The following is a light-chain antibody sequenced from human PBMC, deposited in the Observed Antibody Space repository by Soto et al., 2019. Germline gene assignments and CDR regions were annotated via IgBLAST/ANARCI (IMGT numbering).Light chain of an antibody. CDR3: QQYNDWPPYT. CDR2: GAS. CDR1: RSVSSN. V-gene: IGKV3-15*01. Sequence: EIVMTQSPATLSVSPGERATLSCRASRSVSSNLAWYQQKPGQAPRLLMYGASTRATGIPARFSGSGSGTEFTLTISSLQSEDFAVYYCQQYNDWPPYTFGQGTKLHIK. J-gene: IGKJ2*01.